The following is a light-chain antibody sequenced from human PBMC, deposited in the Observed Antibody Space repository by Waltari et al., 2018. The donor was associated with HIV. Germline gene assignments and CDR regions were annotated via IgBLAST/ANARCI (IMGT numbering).Light chain of an antibody. J-gene: IGLJ3*02. V-gene: IGLV2-8*01. CDR1: SSDIGAYDS. CDR3: SSYGDSLRVL. CDR2: EVT. Sequence: QSALTQPPSASGSLTPSVTISCTGSSSDIGAYDSVSWFQQHPRSAPKLLLYEVTRRPSTVSDRFSGSRSGSTAFLTVAGLQPDDEATYFCSSYGDSLRVLFGGGTNVTVL.